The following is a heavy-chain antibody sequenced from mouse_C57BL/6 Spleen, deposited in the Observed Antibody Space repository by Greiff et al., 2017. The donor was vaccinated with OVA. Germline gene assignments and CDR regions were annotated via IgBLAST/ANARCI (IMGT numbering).Heavy chain of an antibody. Sequence: QVQLKESGAELVKPGASVKLSCKASGYTFTEYTIHWVKQRSGQGLEWIGWFYPGSGSIKYNEKFKDKATLTADKSSSTVYMELSRLTSEDSAVYFCARHEKEDSSGLYAMDYWGQGTSVTVSS. J-gene: IGHJ4*01. D-gene: IGHD3-2*02. CDR3: ARHEKEDSSGLYAMDY. V-gene: IGHV1-62-2*01. CDR1: GYTFTEYT. CDR2: FYPGSGSI.